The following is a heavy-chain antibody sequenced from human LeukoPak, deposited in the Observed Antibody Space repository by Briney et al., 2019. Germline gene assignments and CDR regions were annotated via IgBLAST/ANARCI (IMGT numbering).Heavy chain of an antibody. V-gene: IGHV3-23*01. CDR1: GFTFSSYA. CDR3: AKAEESYYDSSGVDY. D-gene: IGHD3-22*01. J-gene: IGHJ4*02. CDR2: ISGSGGST. Sequence: GGSLRLSCAASGFTFSSYAMSWVRQAPGKGLEWVSAISGSGGSTYYADSVKGRFTISRGNSKNTLYLQMNSLRAEDTAVYYCAKAEESYYDSSGVDYWGQGTLVTVSS.